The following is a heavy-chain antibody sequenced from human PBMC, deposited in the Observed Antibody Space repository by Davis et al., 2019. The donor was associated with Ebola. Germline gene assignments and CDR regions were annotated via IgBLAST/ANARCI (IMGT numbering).Heavy chain of an antibody. J-gene: IGHJ4*02. D-gene: IGHD3-9*01. V-gene: IGHV3-30*02. CDR2: IRNDGSNT. CDR1: GFKLLGFG. CDR3: AISGADILTGYYNDY. Sequence: GGSLRLSCAASGFKLLGFGMHWVRQAPSKGLEWVAFIRNDGSNTYYADSVKGRFTVTRDNSKNTLNLQMSSLRSEDTAVYYCAISGADILTGYYNDYWGQGTLVTVSS.